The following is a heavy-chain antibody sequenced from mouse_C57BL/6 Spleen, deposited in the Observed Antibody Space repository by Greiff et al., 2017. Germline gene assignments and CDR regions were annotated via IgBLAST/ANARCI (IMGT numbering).Heavy chain of an antibody. CDR3: ARCLYCDGSSYWYFDV. CDR2: IRNKANGYTT. CDR1: GFTFTDYY. V-gene: IGHV7-3*01. D-gene: IGHD1-1*01. J-gene: IGHJ1*03. Sequence: EVKLMESGGGLVQPGGSLSLSCAASGFTFTDYYMSWVRQPPGKALEWLGFIRNKANGYTTEYSASVKGRFTISRDNSQSILYLQMNALRAEDSATYYCARCLYCDGSSYWYFDVWGTGTTVTVSS.